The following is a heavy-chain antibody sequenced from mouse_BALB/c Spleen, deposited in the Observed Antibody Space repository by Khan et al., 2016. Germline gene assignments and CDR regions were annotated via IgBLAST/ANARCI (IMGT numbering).Heavy chain of an antibody. Sequence: EVELVESGGGLVQPGGSRKLSCAAAGFTFSYFGMHWIRQAPEKGLEWVAYISSESTTIYYADTVRGRFTISRDNPKNTLFLQMTSLRSEDTAIYYCALSDYDYAMDYWGHGTSVTVSS. CDR3: ALSDYDYAMDY. CDR2: ISSESTTI. V-gene: IGHV5-17*02. CDR1: GFTFSYFG. J-gene: IGHJ4*01. D-gene: IGHD2-4*01.